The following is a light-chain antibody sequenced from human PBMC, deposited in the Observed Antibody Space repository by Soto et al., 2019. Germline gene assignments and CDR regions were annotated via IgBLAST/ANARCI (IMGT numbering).Light chain of an antibody. V-gene: IGKV1D-8*01. CDR1: VDISGY. CDR3: QQYYSFPYT. CDR2: GAS. Sequence: VISMTQSPSLVSASTGDRVTISCRMSVDISGYLAWYQQKPGKAPELLIYGASELQTGVPSRFSGSGSGTDFTLTISSLDSEDLATYYCQQYYSFPYTFGQGTKLEIK. J-gene: IGKJ2*01.